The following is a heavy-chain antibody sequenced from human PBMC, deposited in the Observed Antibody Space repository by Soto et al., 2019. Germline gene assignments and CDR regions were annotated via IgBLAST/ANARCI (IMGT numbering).Heavy chain of an antibody. V-gene: IGHV4-59*01. CDR2: MYYSGST. D-gene: IGHD2-15*01. CDR1: GGSISNYY. CDR3: ARAGTATLSDY. Sequence: QVQLQESGPGLVKPSETLSLTCTVSGGSISNYYCSWIRQPPGKGLEWIGYMYYSGSTNYNPSLKXXVTISIDTSKNQFSLKLSSVTAADTAVYYCARAGTATLSDYWGQGTLVTVSS. J-gene: IGHJ4*02.